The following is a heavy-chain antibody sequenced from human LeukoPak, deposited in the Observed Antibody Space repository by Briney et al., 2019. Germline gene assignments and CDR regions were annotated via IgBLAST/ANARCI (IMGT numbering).Heavy chain of an antibody. J-gene: IGHJ3*02. CDR3: ARRSRGQQWPNAFDI. CDR1: GYRFTSYW. V-gene: IGHV5-51*01. Sequence: GESLKISCKGSGYRFTSYWIGWVRQMPGKGLEWMGIIYPGDSDTRYSPSFQGQVTISADKSISTAYLQWSSLKASDTAMYYCARRSRGQQWPNAFDIWGQGTMVTVSS. CDR2: IYPGDSDT. D-gene: IGHD6-19*01.